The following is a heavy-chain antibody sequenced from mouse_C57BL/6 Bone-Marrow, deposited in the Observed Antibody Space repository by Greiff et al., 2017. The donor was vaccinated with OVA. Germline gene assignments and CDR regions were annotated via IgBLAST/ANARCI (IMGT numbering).Heavy chain of an antibody. CDR3: ARPTVVAHWYFDV. CDR2: INPNNGGT. CDR1: GYTFTDYY. J-gene: IGHJ1*03. V-gene: IGHV1-26*01. Sequence: VQLQQSGPELVKPGASVKISCKASGYTFTDYYMNWVKQSHGKSLEWIGDINPNNGGTSYNQKFKGKATLTVDKSSSTAYMELRSLTSEDSAVHYCARPTVVAHWYFDVWGTGTTVTVSS. D-gene: IGHD1-1*01.